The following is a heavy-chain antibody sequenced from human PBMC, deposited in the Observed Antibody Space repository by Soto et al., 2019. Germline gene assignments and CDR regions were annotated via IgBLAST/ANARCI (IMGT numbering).Heavy chain of an antibody. CDR3: ARERAAAGPFDP. CDR1: GFTFSSYA. V-gene: IGHV3-30-3*01. CDR2: ISYDGSNK. Sequence: SLRLSCAASGFTFSSYAMHWVRQAPGKGLEWVAVISYDGSNKYYADSVKGRFTISRDNSKNTLYLQMNSLRAEDTAVYYCARERAAAGPFDPWGQGTLVTVSS. J-gene: IGHJ5*02. D-gene: IGHD6-13*01.